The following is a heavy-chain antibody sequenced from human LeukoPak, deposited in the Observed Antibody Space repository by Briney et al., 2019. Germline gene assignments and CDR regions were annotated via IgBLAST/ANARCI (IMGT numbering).Heavy chain of an antibody. D-gene: IGHD5-18*01. V-gene: IGHV3-7*01. CDR2: IKNDGTVK. Sequence: GSLRLSCAASGFTFSYHWLTWVRQAPGKGLEWVANIKNDGTVKNYVDSVKGRFTISRDNAKNPLYLQMNSLRAEDTGVYYCAKDSYSKGDYWGQGVPVTVSS. CDR1: GFTFSYHW. J-gene: IGHJ4*02. CDR3: AKDSYSKGDY.